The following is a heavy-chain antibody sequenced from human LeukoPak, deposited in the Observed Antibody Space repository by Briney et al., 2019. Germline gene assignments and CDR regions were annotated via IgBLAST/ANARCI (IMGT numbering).Heavy chain of an antibody. CDR2: ISYDGSNK. Sequence: GGTLRLSCTTSGFTFRNYGMTWVRQAPGKGLEWVAVISYDGSNKYYADSVKGRFTISRDNSKNTLYLQMNSLRAEDTALYYCAKTGGIAAAHWGQGTLVTVSS. J-gene: IGHJ4*02. CDR1: GFTFRNYG. D-gene: IGHD6-13*01. CDR3: AKTGGIAAAH. V-gene: IGHV3-30*18.